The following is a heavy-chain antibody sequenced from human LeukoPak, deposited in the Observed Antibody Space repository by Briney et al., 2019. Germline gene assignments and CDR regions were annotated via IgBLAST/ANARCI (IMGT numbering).Heavy chain of an antibody. CDR1: GGTFSSYA. CDR2: IIPILGIA. CDR3: TSRITGTTNDYYYYGMDV. D-gene: IGHD1/OR15-1a*01. Sequence: SVKVSCKASGGTFSSYAISWVRQAPGQGLEWMGRIIPILGIANYAQKFQGRVTITADKSTSTAYMELSSLRSEDTAVYYCTSRITGTTNDYYYYGMDVWGQGTTVTVSS. V-gene: IGHV1-69*04. J-gene: IGHJ6*02.